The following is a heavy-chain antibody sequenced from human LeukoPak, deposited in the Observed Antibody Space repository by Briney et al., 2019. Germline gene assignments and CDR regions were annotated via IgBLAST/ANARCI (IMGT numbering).Heavy chain of an antibody. CDR1: GYTFTGYY. CDR3: ARGSYYYDSSGLQYSQH. Sequence: ASVKVSCKASGYTFTGYYMHWVRQAPGQGLEWMGRINPNSGGTNYAQKFQGRVTMTRDTSISTAYMELSRLRSDDTAVYYCARGSYYYDSSGLQYSQHWGQGTLVTVSS. V-gene: IGHV1-2*06. CDR2: INPNSGGT. J-gene: IGHJ1*01. D-gene: IGHD3-22*01.